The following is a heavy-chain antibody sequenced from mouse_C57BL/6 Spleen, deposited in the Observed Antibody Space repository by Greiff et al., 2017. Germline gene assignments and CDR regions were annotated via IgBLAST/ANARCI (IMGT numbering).Heavy chain of an antibody. CDR3: ARDGILRDTTVVEDDAVDY. V-gene: IGHV1-80*01. J-gene: IGHJ4*01. CDR1: GYAFSSYW. CDR2: IYPGDGAT. Sequence: QVQLQQSGAELVKPGASVKISCKASGYAFSSYWMNWVKQRPGKGLEWIGQIYPGDGATNYNGKFKGKATLTADKSSSTAYMQLSSLTSEDSAVXYCARDGILRDTTVVEDDAVDYWGQGTSVTVSS. D-gene: IGHD1-1*01.